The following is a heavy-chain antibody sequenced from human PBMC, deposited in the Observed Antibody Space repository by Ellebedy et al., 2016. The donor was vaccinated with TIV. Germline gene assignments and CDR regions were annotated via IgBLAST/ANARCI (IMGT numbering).Heavy chain of an antibody. J-gene: IGHJ1*01. CDR1: GFTFSNYA. V-gene: IGHV3-23*01. CDR3: IFKGMSARLY. D-gene: IGHD6-6*01. CDR2: ISSSGDRT. Sequence: PGGSLRLSCAASGFTFSNYAMNWVRQAPGKGREWVSGISSSGDRTYYADCVKGRFTVSRDNSTNTLFLQVNSLRAEDTAVYYCIFKGMSARLYWGQGTLVTVSS.